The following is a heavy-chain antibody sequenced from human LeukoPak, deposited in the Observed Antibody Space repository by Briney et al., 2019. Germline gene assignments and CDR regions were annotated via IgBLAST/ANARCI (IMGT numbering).Heavy chain of an antibody. Sequence: GGSLRLSCAASGFTFSSYSMNWVRQAPGKGLEWVSSISSSSSYIYYADSVKGRFTISRDNAKNSLYLQMNSLRAEDTAVYYCARDIREMATFGEFDPWGQEPWSPSPQ. D-gene: IGHD5-24*01. CDR3: ARDIREMATFGEFDP. V-gene: IGHV3-21*01. J-gene: IGHJ5*02. CDR2: ISSSSSYI. CDR1: GFTFSSYS.